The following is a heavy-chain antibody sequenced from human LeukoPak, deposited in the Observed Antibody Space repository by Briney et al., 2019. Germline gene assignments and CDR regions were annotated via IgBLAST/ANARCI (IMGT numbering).Heavy chain of an antibody. Sequence: PGRSLRLSCAASGFTFSSYGMHWVRQAPGKGLEWVAVIWYDGSNKYYADSVKGRFTISRDNSKNTLYLQMNSLRAEDTAVYYCARGGSGSYYNGDYWGQGTLVTVSS. CDR2: IWYDGSNK. J-gene: IGHJ4*02. CDR3: ARGGSGSYYNGDY. V-gene: IGHV3-33*01. CDR1: GFTFSSYG. D-gene: IGHD3-10*01.